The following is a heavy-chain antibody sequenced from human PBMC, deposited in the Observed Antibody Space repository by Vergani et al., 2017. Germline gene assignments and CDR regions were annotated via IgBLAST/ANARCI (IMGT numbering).Heavy chain of an antibody. D-gene: IGHD2-15*01. V-gene: IGHV3-21*01. CDR3: VRHSRHMDV. J-gene: IGHJ6*03. CDR2: ISSISSYT. Sequence: EEQLVESGGGLVRPGGSLRLSCAAAGFVFSRYTIQWFRTAPGKGLEWVSSISSISSYTYYSDSVKVPLTISRDNGKDSVYLQLNNLRAADTAVYFCVRHSRHMDVWGRGTTVTVSS. CDR1: GFVFSRYT.